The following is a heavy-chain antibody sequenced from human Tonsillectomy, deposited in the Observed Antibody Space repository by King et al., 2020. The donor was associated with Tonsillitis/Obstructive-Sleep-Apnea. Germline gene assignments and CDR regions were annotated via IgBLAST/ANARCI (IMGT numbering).Heavy chain of an antibody. Sequence: QLQESGPGLVKPSQALSLNCAVAGGSISSGGYYWSGISHHPGKGLEWIGYIYYSGCTYYHPPPKSRVTISVDTSKNQCSLNLSSVTAADTAVYYCARGGITIFGVVISGYYYYYMDVWGKGTTVTVSS. V-gene: IGHV4-31*11. D-gene: IGHD3-3*01. CDR2: IYYSGCT. J-gene: IGHJ6*03. CDR1: GGSISSGGYY. CDR3: ARGGITIFGVVISGYYYYYMDV.